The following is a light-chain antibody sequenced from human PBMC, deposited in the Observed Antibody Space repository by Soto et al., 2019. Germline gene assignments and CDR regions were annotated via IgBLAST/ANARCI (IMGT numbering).Light chain of an antibody. CDR1: QGIRND. Sequence: IQMTQSPSSLSASIGDRVTITCRASQGIRNDLGWYQQKPGKAPKRLIYAASNLESGVPSRFTGSGSGTEFTLTICRLEPEDFALYYCQQYGNSPLTFGGGTKVDIK. CDR3: QQYGNSPLT. V-gene: IGKV1-17*01. J-gene: IGKJ4*01. CDR2: AAS.